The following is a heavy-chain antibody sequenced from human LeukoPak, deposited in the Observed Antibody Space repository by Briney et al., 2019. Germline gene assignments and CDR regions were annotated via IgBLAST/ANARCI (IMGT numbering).Heavy chain of an antibody. CDR3: AREIRRRYDSSGYFDY. J-gene: IGHJ4*02. V-gene: IGHV3-30*02. CDR2: IRYDGSNK. CDR1: GFTFSSYG. D-gene: IGHD3-22*01. Sequence: GGSLRLSCAASGFTFSSYGMHWVRQAPGKGLEWVAFIRYDGSNKYYADSVKGRFTISRDNSKNTLYLQMNSLRAEDTAVYYCAREIRRRYDSSGYFDYWGQGTLVTVSS.